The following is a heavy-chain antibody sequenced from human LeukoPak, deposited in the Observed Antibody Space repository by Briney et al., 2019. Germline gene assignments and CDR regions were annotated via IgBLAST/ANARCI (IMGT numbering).Heavy chain of an antibody. J-gene: IGHJ4*02. CDR3: AKGTSSYPYHLDS. D-gene: IGHD1-1*01. V-gene: IGHV3-23*01. Sequence: QPGRSLRLSCAASGFTFSSYAMNWVRQAPGKGLEWVSAFSGDGGSTYYADSVKGRFTISRDNSKNTLYLQMNSLRADDTAVYHCAKGTSSYPYHLDSWGQGTLVAVSS. CDR1: GFTFSSYA. CDR2: FSGDGGST.